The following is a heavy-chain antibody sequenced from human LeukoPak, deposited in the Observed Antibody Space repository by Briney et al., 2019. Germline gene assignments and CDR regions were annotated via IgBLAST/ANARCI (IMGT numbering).Heavy chain of an antibody. J-gene: IGHJ5*02. V-gene: IGHV1-2*02. CDR3: ARVGYCSSTSCLNWFDP. Sequence: ASVKVSCKASGYTFTGYYMHWVRQAPGQGLEWMGWINPNSGGTNYAQKFQGRVTMTRDTSTSTVYMELSSLRSDDTAVYYCARVGYCSSTSCLNWFDPWGQGTLVTVSS. CDR2: INPNSGGT. D-gene: IGHD2-2*01. CDR1: GYTFTGYY.